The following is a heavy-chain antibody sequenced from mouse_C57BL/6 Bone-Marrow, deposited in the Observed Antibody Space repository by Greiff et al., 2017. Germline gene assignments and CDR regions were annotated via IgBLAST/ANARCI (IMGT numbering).Heavy chain of an antibody. CDR2: IYPGSGNT. J-gene: IGHJ3*01. Sequence: HVQLKQSGAALVRPGASVKLSCKASGYTFTDYYINWVKQRPGQGLEWLARIYPGSGNTYYDEKFKSKATLTAEKSSCTAYMQLSSLTSEDSAVYFCASGWLRFAYWGQGTLVTVSA. D-gene: IGHD2-3*01. CDR1: GYTFTDYY. V-gene: IGHV1-76*01. CDR3: ASGWLRFAY.